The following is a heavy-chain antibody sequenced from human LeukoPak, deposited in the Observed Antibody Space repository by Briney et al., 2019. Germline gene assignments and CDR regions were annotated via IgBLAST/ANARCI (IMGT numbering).Heavy chain of an antibody. CDR2: ISAYNGNT. CDR3: ARDQTQYSSGWTAFDY. Sequence: ASVKVSCKASGYTFTSYGISWVRQAPGQGLEWMGWISAYNGNTNYAQKLQGRVTMPTDTSTSTAYMELRSLRSDDTAVYYCARDQTQYSSGWTAFDYWGQGTLVTVSS. V-gene: IGHV1-18*01. J-gene: IGHJ4*02. D-gene: IGHD6-19*01. CDR1: GYTFTSYG.